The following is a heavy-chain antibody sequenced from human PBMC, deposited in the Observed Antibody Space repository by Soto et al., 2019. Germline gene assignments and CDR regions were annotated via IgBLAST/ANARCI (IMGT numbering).Heavy chain of an antibody. D-gene: IGHD6-13*01. CDR3: AKDIKGIAAAATGGGMDV. CDR1: GFTFDDYT. CDR2: ISWDGGST. V-gene: IGHV3-43*01. Sequence: EVQLVESGGVVVQPGGSLRLSCAASGFTFDDYTMHWVRQAPGKGLEWVSLISWDGGSTYYADSVKGRFTISRDNSKNSLYLQMNSLRTEDTALYYCAKDIKGIAAAATGGGMDVWGQGTTVTVSS. J-gene: IGHJ6*02.